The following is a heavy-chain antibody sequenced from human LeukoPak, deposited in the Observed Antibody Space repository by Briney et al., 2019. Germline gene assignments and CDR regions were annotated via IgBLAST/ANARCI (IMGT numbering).Heavy chain of an antibody. CDR1: GFSLSTSGVG. V-gene: IGHV2-5*02. D-gene: IGHD3-10*01. CDR2: IYWDGDK. Sequence: SGPTLVKPTQTLTLTCTFSGFSLSTSGVGVGWIRQPPGKALEWLALIYWDGDKRCSPSLESSLTITKDTSKNQVVLTMTNMDPVDTATYYCAHRRRSSGSGNWFDPWGQGTLVTVSS. J-gene: IGHJ5*02. CDR3: AHRRRSSGSGNWFDP.